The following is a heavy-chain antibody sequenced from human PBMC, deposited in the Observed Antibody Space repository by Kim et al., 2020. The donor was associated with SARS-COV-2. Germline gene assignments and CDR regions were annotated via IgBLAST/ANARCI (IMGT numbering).Heavy chain of an antibody. V-gene: IGHV3-23*01. Sequence: GGSLRLSCAASGFTFRSYGMAWVRQAPGKGLEWVSAVSDSGAATFYADSVKGRSTISRDNSKNTLYLQVDSLRAEDTAVYYCAKELGGGRPFDYWGLGTLVTVSS. CDR2: VSDSGAAT. D-gene: IGHD1-26*01. J-gene: IGHJ4*02. CDR3: AKELGGGRPFDY. CDR1: GFTFRSYG.